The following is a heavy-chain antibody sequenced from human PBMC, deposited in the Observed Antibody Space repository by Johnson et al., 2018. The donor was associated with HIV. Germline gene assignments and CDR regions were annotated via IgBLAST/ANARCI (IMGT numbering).Heavy chain of an antibody. V-gene: IGHV3-30*18. CDR1: EFTFSTYG. D-gene: IGHD4/OR15-4a*01. Sequence: QVQLVESGGGVVQPGRSLRLSCAASEFTFSTYGMHWVRQAPGKGLEWVAVISYDGSNKYYADSVKGRFTISRDNSKNTLYLQMNSLRAEDTAVYYCAKDGGVLSFDAFDIWGQGTMVTVSS. CDR2: ISYDGSNK. CDR3: AKDGGVLSFDAFDI. J-gene: IGHJ3*02.